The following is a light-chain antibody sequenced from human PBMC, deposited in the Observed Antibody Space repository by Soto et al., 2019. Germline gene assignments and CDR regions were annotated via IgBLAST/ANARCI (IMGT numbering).Light chain of an antibody. V-gene: IGKV3-15*01. J-gene: IGKJ4*01. CDR2: GAS. CDR1: HSVNTN. Sequence: EIVMTQSPATLSVSPGDRATISCRASHSVNTNLAWYQQKPCQSPRLLIYGASIRATGIPARFSGSGAGTEFTLTISSLQSEDSAIYYCQQCVSWPPLTFGGGTKVEI. CDR3: QQCVSWPPLT.